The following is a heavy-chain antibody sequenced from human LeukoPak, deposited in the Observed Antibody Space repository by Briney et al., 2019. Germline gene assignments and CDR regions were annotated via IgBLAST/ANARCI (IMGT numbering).Heavy chain of an antibody. J-gene: IGHJ5*01. D-gene: IGHD4-17*01. V-gene: IGHV3-66*01. Sequence: GGSLRLSCAASGLTVSRNYMNWVRQAPGMGLEWVAVIYSGGSTYYADSVKDRFTISRDNSKNTLYLQMNSLRVEDTAVYYCANPPTVTKIRFDSWGQGTLVTVSS. CDR2: IYSGGST. CDR3: ANPPTVTKIRFDS. CDR1: GLTVSRNY.